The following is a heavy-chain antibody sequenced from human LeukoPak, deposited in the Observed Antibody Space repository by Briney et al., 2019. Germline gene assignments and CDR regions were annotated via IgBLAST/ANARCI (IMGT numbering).Heavy chain of an antibody. J-gene: IGHJ3*02. D-gene: IGHD3-22*01. CDR3: ARVKFYYDSSGYYYGAFDI. CDR1: GGSISCSSYY. CDR2: IYYSGST. V-gene: IGHV4-39*07. Sequence: PSETLSLTCTVSGGSISCSSYYWGWIRQPPGKGLEWIGSIYYSGSTNYNPSLKSRVTMSVDMSKNQFSLKLSSVTAADTAVYYCARVKFYYDSSGYYYGAFDIWGQGTMVTVSS.